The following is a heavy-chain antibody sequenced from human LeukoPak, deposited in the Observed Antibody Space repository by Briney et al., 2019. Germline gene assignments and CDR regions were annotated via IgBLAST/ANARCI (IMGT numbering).Heavy chain of an antibody. V-gene: IGHV3-23*01. D-gene: IGHD3-22*01. J-gene: IGHJ4*02. CDR3: AKETYYYDSSGYYYGY. CDR1: GFTFSSYG. CDR2: ISGSGGST. Sequence: PGGSLRLSCAASGFTFSSYGMSWVRQAPGKGLEWVSAISGSGGSTYYADSVKGRFTISRDNSKNTLYLQMNSLRAEDTAVYYCAKETYYYDSSGYYYGYWGQGTLVTVSS.